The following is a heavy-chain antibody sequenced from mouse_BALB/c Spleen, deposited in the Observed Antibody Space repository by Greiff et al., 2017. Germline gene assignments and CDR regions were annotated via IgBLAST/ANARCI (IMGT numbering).Heavy chain of an antibody. CDR1: GFSLTGYG. V-gene: IGHV2-6-7*01. D-gene: IGHD4-1*02. CDR3: ASQLGRDAMDY. J-gene: IGHJ4*01. CDR2: IWGDGST. Sequence: QVQLKQSGPGLVAPSQSLSITCTVSGFSLTGYGVNWVRQPPGKGLEWLGMIWGDGSTDYNSALKSRLSISKDNSKSQVFLKMNSLQTDDTARYYCASQLGRDAMDYWGQGTSVTVSS.